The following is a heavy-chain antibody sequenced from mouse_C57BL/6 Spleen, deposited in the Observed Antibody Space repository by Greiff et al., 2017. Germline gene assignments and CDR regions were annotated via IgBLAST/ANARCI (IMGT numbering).Heavy chain of an antibody. CDR3: ARCDSNFYYFDY. Sequence: QVQLQQPGAELVMPGASVKLSCKASGYTFTSYWMHWVKQRPGQGLEWIGEIDPSDSYTNYNQKFKGKSTLTVDKSSSTAYMQLSSLTSEDSAVYDCARCDSNFYYFDYWGQGTTLTVSS. J-gene: IGHJ2*01. CDR2: IDPSDSYT. CDR1: GYTFTSYW. D-gene: IGHD2-5*01. V-gene: IGHV1-69*01.